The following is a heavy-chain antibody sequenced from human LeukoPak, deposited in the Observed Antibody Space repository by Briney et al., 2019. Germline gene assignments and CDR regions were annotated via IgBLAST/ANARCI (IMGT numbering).Heavy chain of an antibody. D-gene: IGHD6-13*01. CDR3: ARGIAAAGLYYFDY. Sequence: SETLSLTCTVSGGSISSYYWSWIRQPPGKGLEWIGYIYYSGSTSYNPSLKSRVTISVDTSKNQFSLKLSSVTAADTAVYYCARGIAAAGLYYFDYWGQGTLVTVSS. V-gene: IGHV4-59*08. CDR2: IYYSGST. CDR1: GGSISSYY. J-gene: IGHJ4*02.